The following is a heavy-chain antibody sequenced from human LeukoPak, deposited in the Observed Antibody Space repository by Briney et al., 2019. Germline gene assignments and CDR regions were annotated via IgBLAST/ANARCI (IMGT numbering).Heavy chain of an antibody. CDR1: GFTFSSYG. J-gene: IGHJ6*02. CDR3: ARAARMAAHLYYYYGMDV. Sequence: PGGSLRLSCAASGFTFSSYGMHWVRQAPGKGLEWVAVIWYDGSNKYYADSVKGRFTISRDNSKNTLYLQMNSLRAEDTAVYYCARAARMAAHLYYYYGMDVWGQGTTVTVSS. V-gene: IGHV3-33*01. D-gene: IGHD6-6*01. CDR2: IWYDGSNK.